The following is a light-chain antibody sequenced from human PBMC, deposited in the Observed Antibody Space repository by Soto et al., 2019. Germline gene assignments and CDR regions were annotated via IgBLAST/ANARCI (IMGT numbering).Light chain of an antibody. CDR3: SSYTSSSTLHVL. J-gene: IGLJ2*01. CDR2: DVS. V-gene: IGLV2-14*01. CDR1: SSDVGGYNY. Sequence: SALTKPASVSGSPGQSITISCTGTSSDVGGYNYVSWYQQHPGKAPKLMIYDVSSRPSGVSNRFSGSKSANTASLTISGLQAEDEADYYCSSYTSSSTLHVLFGGGTKLTVL.